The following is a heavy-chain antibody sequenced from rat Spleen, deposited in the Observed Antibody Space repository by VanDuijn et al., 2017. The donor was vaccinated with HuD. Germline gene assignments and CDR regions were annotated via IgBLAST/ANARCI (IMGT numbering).Heavy chain of an antibody. Sequence: VQLKESGPGLVQPSQTLSLTCTVSGLSLSSNSVSWIRQPPGKGLEWVSSINPDGSSTCYPDSVKGRFTISRDNAENTVYLQMNSLRSEDTATYYCAVSGYGFWGQGVMVTVSS. D-gene: IGHD4-3*01. V-gene: IGHV5-58*01. CDR3: AVSGYGF. J-gene: IGHJ2*01. CDR1: GLSLSSNS. CDR2: INPDGSST.